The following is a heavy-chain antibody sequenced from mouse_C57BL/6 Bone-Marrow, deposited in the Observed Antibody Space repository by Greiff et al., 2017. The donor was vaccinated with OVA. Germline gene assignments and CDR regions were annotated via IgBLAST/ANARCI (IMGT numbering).Heavy chain of an antibody. D-gene: IGHD2-1*01. J-gene: IGHJ4*01. V-gene: IGHV5-17*01. CDR1: GFTFSDYG. CDR3: ARDYGNYPRHVPYAMDY. CDR2: ISSGSSTI. Sequence: EVKLVESGGGLVKPGGSLKLSCAASGFTFSDYGMHWVRQAPEKGLEWVAYISSGSSTIYYADTVKGRFTISRDNAKNTLFLQMTSLRSEDTAMYYCARDYGNYPRHVPYAMDYWGQGTSVTVSS.